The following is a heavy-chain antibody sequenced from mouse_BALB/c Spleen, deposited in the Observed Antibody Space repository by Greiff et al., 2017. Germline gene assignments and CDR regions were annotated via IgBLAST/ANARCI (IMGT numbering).Heavy chain of an antibody. CDR2: ISYSGST. D-gene: IGHD1-1*01. J-gene: IGHJ3*01. CDR3: ARGFYYGSSYRGAWFAY. V-gene: IGHV3-2*02. CDR1: GYSITSDYA. Sequence: EVQLQESGPGLVKPSQSLSLTCTVTGYSITSDYAWNWIRQFPGNKLEWMGYISYSGSTSYNPSLKSRISITRDTSKNQFFLQLNSVTTEDTATYYCARGFYYGSSYRGAWFAYWGQGTLVTVSA.